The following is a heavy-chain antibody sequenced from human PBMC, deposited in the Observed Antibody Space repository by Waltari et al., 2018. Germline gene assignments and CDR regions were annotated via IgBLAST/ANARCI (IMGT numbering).Heavy chain of an antibody. J-gene: IGHJ3*01. D-gene: IGHD1-26*01. V-gene: IGHV1-69*12. Sequence: QVHLVQSGAEVRKPGSSVKVSCEASGGSFGTYGISWVRQAPGQGLEWMAGIIPIFGTPNYAQKFQGRGTVAADELTTTVYMELSSLRSDDTAVYFCAKRIVGGPFDVWGQGTMVTVSS. CDR3: AKRIVGGPFDV. CDR1: GGSFGTYG. CDR2: IIPIFGTP.